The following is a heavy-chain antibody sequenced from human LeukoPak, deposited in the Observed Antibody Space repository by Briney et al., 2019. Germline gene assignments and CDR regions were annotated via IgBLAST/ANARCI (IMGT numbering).Heavy chain of an antibody. V-gene: IGHV3-30-3*01. Sequence: GGSLRLSCAASGFTFSTYAMLWVRQAPGKGLEWAAVISYDGSNKFYADSVRGRFTISRDNSKNMLYLQMSSLRVEDTAVYYCARDHNFDYWGQGSLVTVSS. CDR2: ISYDGSNK. J-gene: IGHJ4*02. CDR1: GFTFSTYA. CDR3: ARDHNFDY.